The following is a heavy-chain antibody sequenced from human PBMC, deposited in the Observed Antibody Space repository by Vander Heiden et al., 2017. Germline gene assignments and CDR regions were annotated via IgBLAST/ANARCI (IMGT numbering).Heavy chain of an antibody. D-gene: IGHD6-13*01. CDR3: ARSSYSSSWGIGY. CDR1: GGSISSSSYY. J-gene: IGHJ4*02. CDR2: IYYSGST. Sequence: QLPLQESGPGLVKPSETLSLTCTVSGGSISSSSYYWGWIRQPPGKGLEWIGSIYYSGSTYYNPSLKSRVTISVDTSKNQFSLKLSSVTAADTAVYYCARSSYSSSWGIGYWGQGTLVTVSS. V-gene: IGHV4-39*01.